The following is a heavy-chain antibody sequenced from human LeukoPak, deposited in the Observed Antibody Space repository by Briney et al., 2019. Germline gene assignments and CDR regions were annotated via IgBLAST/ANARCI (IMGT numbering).Heavy chain of an antibody. CDR3: ASSYYDSSGYPYYYYGMDV. J-gene: IGHJ6*02. Sequence: GESLKISCKGSGYSFTSYWISWVRQKPGKGLEWMGRFDPSDSYTNYSPSFQGHVTISADKSISTAYLQWSSLKASDTAMYYCASSYYDSSGYPYYYYGMDVWGQGTTVTVSS. D-gene: IGHD3-22*01. CDR1: GYSFTSYW. V-gene: IGHV5-10-1*01. CDR2: FDPSDSYT.